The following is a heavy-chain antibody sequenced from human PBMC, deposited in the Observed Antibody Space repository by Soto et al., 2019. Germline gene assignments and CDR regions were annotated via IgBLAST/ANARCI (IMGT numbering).Heavy chain of an antibody. J-gene: IGHJ6*02. CDR3: VSGMVVVAANYYGTDV. CDR1: GFTFSSYA. D-gene: IGHD2-15*01. V-gene: IGHV3-64D*08. CDR2: ISSNGGST. Sequence: PGGSLRLSCSASGFTFSSYAMHWVRQAPGKGLEYVSAISSNGGSTYYADSVKGRFTISRDNSKNTLYLQMSSLRAEDTAVYYCVSGMVVVAANYYGTDVWGQGTTVTDSS.